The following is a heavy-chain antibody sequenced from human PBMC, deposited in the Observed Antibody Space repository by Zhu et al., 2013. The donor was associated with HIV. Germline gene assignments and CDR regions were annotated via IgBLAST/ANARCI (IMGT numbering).Heavy chain of an antibody. CDR1: GYMFVNYG. CDR3: ARDRVDSRGYSFGPPPTPLWL. D-gene: IGHD3-22*01. Sequence: QVRLVQSGVEVKKPGASMKVSCRASGYMFVNYGISWVRQAPGQGLEWMGWISAYNSNTNFAQKFRDRITLTTDRPTATAYMELRSLTSDDTAVYYCARDRVDSRGYSFGPPPTPLWLWGQGTLVTVSS. CDR2: ISAYNSNT. J-gene: IGHJ1*01. V-gene: IGHV1-18*01.